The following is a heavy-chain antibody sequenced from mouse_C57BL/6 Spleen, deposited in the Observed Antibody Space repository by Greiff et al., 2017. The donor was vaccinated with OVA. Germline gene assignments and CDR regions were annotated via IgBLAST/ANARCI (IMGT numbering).Heavy chain of an antibody. D-gene: IGHD1-1*01. Sequence: VKLQESGPGLVAPSQSLSITCTVSGFSLTSYGVHWVRQPPGKGLEWLVVIWSDGSTTYNSALKSRLSISKDNSKSQVFLKMNSLQTDDTAMYYCARHGYYGSGAMDYWGQGTSVTVSS. CDR1: GFSLTSYG. J-gene: IGHJ4*01. V-gene: IGHV2-6-1*01. CDR2: IWSDGST. CDR3: ARHGYYGSGAMDY.